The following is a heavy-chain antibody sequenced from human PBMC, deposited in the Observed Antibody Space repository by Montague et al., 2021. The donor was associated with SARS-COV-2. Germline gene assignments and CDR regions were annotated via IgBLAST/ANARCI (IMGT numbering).Heavy chain of an antibody. CDR3: ASRGAGWFGSNPERFDY. Sequence: SETLSLTCAVSGGSISSSHWWCWVRQSPGKGLEWIGEIYHSGSTNYNPSLKSRVITSVDKSKNQFSLKLSSVTAADTAVYYCASRGAGWFGSNPERFDYWGQGTLVTVSS. CDR2: IYHSGST. J-gene: IGHJ4*02. CDR1: GGSISSSHW. V-gene: IGHV4-4*02. D-gene: IGHD3-10*01.